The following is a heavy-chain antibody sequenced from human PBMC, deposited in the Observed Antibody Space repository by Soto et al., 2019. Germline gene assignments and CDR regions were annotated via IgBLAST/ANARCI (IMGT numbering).Heavy chain of an antibody. CDR3: ARDLRRNSYRRSGMDD. Sequence: SVKVSCKASGGTFSSYAISWVRQAPGQGLEWMGGIIPIFGTANYAQKFQGRVTITADESTSTAYMELSSLRSEDAAVYYCARDLRRNSYRRSGMDDWGQGTTVSVAS. CDR2: IIPIFGTA. V-gene: IGHV1-69*13. CDR1: GGTFSSYA. D-gene: IGHD2-2*01. J-gene: IGHJ6*02.